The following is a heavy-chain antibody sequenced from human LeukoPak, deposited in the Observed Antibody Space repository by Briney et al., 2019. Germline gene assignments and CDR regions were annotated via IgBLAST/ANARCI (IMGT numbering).Heavy chain of an antibody. D-gene: IGHD3-10*01. J-gene: IGHJ4*02. V-gene: IGHV4-59*08. CDR2: IYYSGST. CDR3: ARHLTGWSFY. CDR1: GGSIISYY. Sequence: SETLSLTCTVSGGSIISYYWSWIRQPPGKGLEWIGYIYYSGSTNYNPSLKSRVTISVDTSKNQFSLKLSSVTAADTAVYYCARHLTGWSFYWGQGTLVTVSS.